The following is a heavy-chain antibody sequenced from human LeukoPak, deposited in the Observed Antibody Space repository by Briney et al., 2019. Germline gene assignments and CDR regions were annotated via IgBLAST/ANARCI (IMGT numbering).Heavy chain of an antibody. D-gene: IGHD1-26*01. J-gene: IGHJ4*02. CDR1: GGSIGSSSYY. V-gene: IGHV4-39*01. Sequence: SETLSLTCTVSGGSIGSSSYYWGWIRQPPGKGLEWIGSIYYSGSTYYNPSLKSRVTISVDTSKNQFSLKLSSVTAADTAVYYCARQGIVGATSDPPLDYWGQGTLVTVSS. CDR3: ARQGIVGATSDPPLDY. CDR2: IYYSGST.